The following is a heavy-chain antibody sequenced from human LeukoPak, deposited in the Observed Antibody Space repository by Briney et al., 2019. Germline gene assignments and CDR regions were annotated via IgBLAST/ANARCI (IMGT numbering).Heavy chain of an antibody. Sequence: GGSLRLSCAASGFTCSTYWMHWVRQAPGKGLVWVSRINSDGSSTTYADSVKGRFTISRDNAKNTLYLQMNSLRAEDTAVYSCAAGTTSRLDFWGQGTLVTVSS. J-gene: IGHJ4*02. CDR3: AAGTTSRLDF. CDR1: GFTCSTYW. CDR2: INSDGSST. D-gene: IGHD6-13*01. V-gene: IGHV3-74*01.